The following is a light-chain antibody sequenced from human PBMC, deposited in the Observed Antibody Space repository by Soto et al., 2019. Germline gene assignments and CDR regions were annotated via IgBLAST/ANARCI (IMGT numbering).Light chain of an antibody. V-gene: IGKV3-20*01. CDR1: QSVVTNS. J-gene: IGKJ1*01. Sequence: ETVLTQSPGTLSLSPGERATLSCRASQSVVTNSLAWYQLKPGQAPRLIIYGASNRATGIPDRFSGRGSGTDFTLTISRLEPEDCAVYYCQQYGGARWTFGQGTKVDIK. CDR3: QQYGGARWT. CDR2: GAS.